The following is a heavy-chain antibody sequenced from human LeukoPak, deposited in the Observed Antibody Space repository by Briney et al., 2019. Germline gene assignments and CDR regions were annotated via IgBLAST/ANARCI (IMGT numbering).Heavy chain of an antibody. J-gene: IGHJ4*02. CDR2: ISCSGGST. D-gene: IGHD6-13*01. CDR1: GFTFSSYA. CDR3: AKVVSGSWYEGLDY. Sequence: GGSLRLSCAASGFTFSSYAMSWVRQAPGKGLEWVSAISCSGGSTYYADSVEGRFTISRVNSKNSLYLQMNSLRAEDTAVYYCAKVVSGSWYEGLDYWGQGTLVTVSS. V-gene: IGHV3-23*01.